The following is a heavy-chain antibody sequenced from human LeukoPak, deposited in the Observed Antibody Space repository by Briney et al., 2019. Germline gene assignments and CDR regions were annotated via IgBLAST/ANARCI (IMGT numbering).Heavy chain of an antibody. CDR2: ISSSSSYI. Sequence: GGSLRLSCAASGFTFSSYGMSWVRQAPGKGLEWVSSISSSSSYIYYADSVKGRFTISRDNAKNTLYLQMNSLRAEDTALYYCAKDNPYSGYDGRDYWGQGTLVTVSS. D-gene: IGHD5-12*01. CDR1: GFTFSSYG. CDR3: AKDNPYSGYDGRDY. J-gene: IGHJ4*02. V-gene: IGHV3-21*04.